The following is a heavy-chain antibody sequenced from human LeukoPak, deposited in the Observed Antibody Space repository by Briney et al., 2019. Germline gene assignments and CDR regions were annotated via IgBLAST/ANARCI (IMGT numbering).Heavy chain of an antibody. V-gene: IGHV3-7*03. D-gene: IGHD6-13*01. CDR3: AKDTDGAAAGTTWGH. CDR2: IKQDGSEK. Sequence: PGGSLRPSCAASGFTFSNYWMGWVRQAPGKGLEWVANIKQDGSEKRYVDPVKGRFTISRDNANNSLYLQMNSLRAEDTALYYCAKDTDGAAAGTTWGHWGQGTLVTVSS. CDR1: GFTFSNYW. J-gene: IGHJ4*02.